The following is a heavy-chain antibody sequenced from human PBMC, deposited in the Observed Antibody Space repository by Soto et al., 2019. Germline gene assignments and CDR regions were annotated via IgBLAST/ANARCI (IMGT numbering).Heavy chain of an antibody. V-gene: IGHV4-34*01. CDR1: GGSFSGYY. D-gene: IGHD4-17*01. Sequence: SETLSLTCAVYGGSFSGYYWSWIRQPPGKGLEWIGEINHSGSTNYNPSLKSRVTISVDTSKNQFSLKLSSVTAADTAVYYCARGELYYGDYTSGYWGQGTLVTVSS. CDR3: ARGELYYGDYTSGY. J-gene: IGHJ4*02. CDR2: INHSGST.